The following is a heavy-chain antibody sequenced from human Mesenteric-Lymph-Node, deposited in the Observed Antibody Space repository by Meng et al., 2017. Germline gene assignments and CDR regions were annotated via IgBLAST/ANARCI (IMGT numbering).Heavy chain of an antibody. CDR2: INHSGST. CDR1: GGSFSGYY. V-gene: IGHV4-34*01. CDR3: ARGPHPHGDP. J-gene: IGHJ5*02. Sequence: QVQLQQCGAGLLKPSGTLTLPCAVYGGSFSGYYWSWIRQPPGKGLEWIGEINHSGSTNYNPSLKSRVTISVDTSKNQFSLKLSSVTAADTAVYYCARGPHPHGDPWGQGTLVTVSS.